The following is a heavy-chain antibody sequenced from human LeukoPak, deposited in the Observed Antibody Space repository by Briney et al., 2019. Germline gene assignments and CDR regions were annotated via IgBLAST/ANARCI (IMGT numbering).Heavy chain of an antibody. CDR1: GFTFSSYW. Sequence: PGGSLRLSCAASGFTFSSYWMSWVRQAPGKGLEWVANMKQDGGEKYYVDSVKGRFTISRDNSKNTVFLQMNSLRAEDTAVYYCAKTPGGYLDYWGQGTRVTVSS. J-gene: IGHJ4*02. CDR3: AKTPGGYLDY. CDR2: MKQDGGEK. V-gene: IGHV3-7*03.